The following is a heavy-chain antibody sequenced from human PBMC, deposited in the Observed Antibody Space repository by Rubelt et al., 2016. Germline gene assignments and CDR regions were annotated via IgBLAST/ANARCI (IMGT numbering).Heavy chain of an antibody. CDR3: AGGYGGNSAVS. CDR2: INHRGST. CDR1: GGSFIGYY. J-gene: IGHJ5*02. V-gene: IGHV4-34*01. D-gene: IGHD4-23*01. Sequence: QVQLQQWGAGLLKPSETLSLTCAVYGGSFIGYYWSWIRQPPGKGLEWVGEINHRGSTNYNPSPKSRVTISVDTAMNRLSLKLTAVAAADTAVYYCAGGYGGNSAVSWGRGTLITVSS.